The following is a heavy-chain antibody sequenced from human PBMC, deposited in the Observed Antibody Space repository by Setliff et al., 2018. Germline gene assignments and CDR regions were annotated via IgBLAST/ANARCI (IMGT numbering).Heavy chain of an antibody. CDR1: GGSISSSSYY. V-gene: IGHV4-39*06. CDR3: ASTPDGDLYYNFWSGYYLTLDY. Sequence: SETLSLTCTVSGGSISSSSYYWGWIRQPPGKGLEWIGSIYYSGSTYYNPSLKSRVTISVDTSKNQFPLKLSFVTAADTAVYYCASTPDGDLYYNFWSGYYLTLDYWGQGTLVTVSS. CDR2: IYYSGST. J-gene: IGHJ4*02. D-gene: IGHD3-3*01.